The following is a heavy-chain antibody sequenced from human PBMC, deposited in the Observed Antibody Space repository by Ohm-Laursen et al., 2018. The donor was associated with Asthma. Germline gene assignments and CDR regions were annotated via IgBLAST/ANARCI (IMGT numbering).Heavy chain of an antibody. J-gene: IGHJ4*02. Sequence: SLRLSCTASGFTFSSYGMHWVRQAPGEGLEWVAVISYDGSNKYYADSVKGRFTISRDNSKNTLYLQMNSLRAEDTAVYYCAKDRVYSGSYYGDYWGQGTLVTVSS. CDR3: AKDRVYSGSYYGDY. D-gene: IGHD1-26*01. V-gene: IGHV3-30*18. CDR2: ISYDGSNK. CDR1: GFTFSSYG.